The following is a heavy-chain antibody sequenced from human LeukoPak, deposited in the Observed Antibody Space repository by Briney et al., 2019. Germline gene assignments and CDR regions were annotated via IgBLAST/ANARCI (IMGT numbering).Heavy chain of an antibody. CDR1: GFTFSSYG. Sequence: PGRSLRLSCAASGFTFSSYGMHWVRQAPGKGLEWVAVIWYDGSNKYYADSVKGRFTISRDNSKNTLYLQMNSLRAEDTAVYYCARDLVGATTEDYWGQGTLVTVSS. J-gene: IGHJ4*02. CDR3: ARDLVGATTEDY. CDR2: IWYDGSNK. V-gene: IGHV3-33*08. D-gene: IGHD1-26*01.